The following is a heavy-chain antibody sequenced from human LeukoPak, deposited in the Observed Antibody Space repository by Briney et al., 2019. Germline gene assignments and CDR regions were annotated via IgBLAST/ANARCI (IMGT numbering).Heavy chain of an antibody. V-gene: IGHV4-34*01. CDR2: INHSGST. Sequence: SETLSLTCAVYGGSFSGYYWSWIRQPPGKGLEWIGEINHSGSTNYNPSFKSRVTISVDTSKNQFSLKLSSVTAADTAVYYCARAITAFDIWGQGTMVTVSS. D-gene: IGHD1-14*01. CDR1: GGSFSGYY. CDR3: ARAITAFDI. J-gene: IGHJ3*02.